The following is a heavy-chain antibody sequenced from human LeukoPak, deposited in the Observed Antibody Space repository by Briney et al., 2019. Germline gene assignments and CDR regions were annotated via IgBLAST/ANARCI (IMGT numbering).Heavy chain of an antibody. J-gene: IGHJ4*02. Sequence: AGSLRLSCAASGFTFSSYSMNWVRQAPGKGLEWVSSISSSSSYIYYADSVKGRFTISRDNAKNSLYPQMHSPGATDKAVYYGASAMGYWGQGTLVTVSS. V-gene: IGHV3-21*01. D-gene: IGHD5-24*01. CDR1: GFTFSSYS. CDR2: ISSSSSYI. CDR3: ASAMGY.